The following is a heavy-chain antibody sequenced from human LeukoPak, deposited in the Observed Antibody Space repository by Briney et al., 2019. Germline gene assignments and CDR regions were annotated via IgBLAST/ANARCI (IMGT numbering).Heavy chain of an antibody. CDR3: VRDGEGVAISVNYWFDP. CDR2: MNPNNGNT. Sequence: ASVKVSCKASGFTFTSYDINWVRQARGQGLEWMGWMNPNNGNTGYAQKFQGRVTMTRDTSISTAYMELRGLRSENTAVYYCVRDGEGVAISVNYWFDPWGQGTLVTVSS. CDR1: GFTFTSYD. V-gene: IGHV1-8*01. J-gene: IGHJ5*02. D-gene: IGHD3-10*01.